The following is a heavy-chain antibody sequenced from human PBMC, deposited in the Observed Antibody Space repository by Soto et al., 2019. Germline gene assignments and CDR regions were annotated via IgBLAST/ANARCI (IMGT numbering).Heavy chain of an antibody. CDR2: YYKSATN. CDR3: ARGRYCLTGRCFPNWFDS. D-gene: IGHD7-27*01. V-gene: IGHV4-30-4*01. CDR1: VDSLSNRAYF. J-gene: IGHJ5*01. Sequence: SPTLALTCSLSVDSLSNRAYFSAWIRQPQVQALVYIGYYYKSATNCYNPYFERRVDISVDTSKSQFSLNVTSVTAADTAASFCARGRYCLTGRCFPNWFDSWGQGALVTVSS.